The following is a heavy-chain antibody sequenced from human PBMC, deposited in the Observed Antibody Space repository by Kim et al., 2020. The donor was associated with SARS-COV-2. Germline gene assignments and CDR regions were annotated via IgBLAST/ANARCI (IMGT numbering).Heavy chain of an antibody. J-gene: IGHJ4*02. Sequence: SETLSLTCTVSGGSISSSSYYWGWIRQPPGKGLEWIGSMYYSGSTYYNPSLKSRVTISVDTSKNQFSLKLSSVTAADTAVYYCVGNWEVAWGQGTLVTVSS. CDR2: MYYSGST. D-gene: IGHD1-26*01. V-gene: IGHV4-39*01. CDR3: VGNWEVA. CDR1: GGSISSSSYY.